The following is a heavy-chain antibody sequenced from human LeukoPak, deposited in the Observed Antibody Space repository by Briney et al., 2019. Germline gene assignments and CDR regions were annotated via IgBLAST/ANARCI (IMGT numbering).Heavy chain of an antibody. D-gene: IGHD2-2*02. Sequence: GGSLRLSCAASGFSFSTSAMNWVRQAPGKGLEWVSSISSSSSYIYYADSVKGRFTISRDNAKNSLYLQMNSLRAEDTAVYYCATGGGYCSSTSCYRAADYYYYYMDVWGKGTTVTVSS. J-gene: IGHJ6*03. V-gene: IGHV3-21*01. CDR3: ATGGGYCSSTSCYRAADYYYYYMDV. CDR1: GFSFSTSA. CDR2: ISSSSSYI.